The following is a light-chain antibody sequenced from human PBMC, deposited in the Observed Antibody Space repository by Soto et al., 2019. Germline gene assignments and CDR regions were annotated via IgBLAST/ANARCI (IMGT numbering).Light chain of an antibody. J-gene: IGKJ1*01. Sequence: EIVLTQSPGTLSSSPGERATLSCRASESVSSNYLAWYQQRPGQAPRLLIYAASNRARGIPDMFGGSGSGTDFTLTVSRLEREEFAMYYCQQYGSAPWTFGHGTNV. V-gene: IGKV3-20*01. CDR2: AAS. CDR3: QQYGSAPWT. CDR1: ESVSSNY.